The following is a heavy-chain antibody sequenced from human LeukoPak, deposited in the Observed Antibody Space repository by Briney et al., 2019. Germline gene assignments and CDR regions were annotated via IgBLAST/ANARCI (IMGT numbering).Heavy chain of an antibody. CDR3: ARQGGYCSSTSCFYY. D-gene: IGHD2-2*03. V-gene: IGHV4-61*02. CDR1: GGSISSGSYY. CDR2: IYTSGST. J-gene: IGHJ4*02. Sequence: SETLSLTCTVSGGSISSGSYYWSWIRQPAGKRLEWIGRIYTSGSTNYSPSLKSRVTISVDTSKNQFSLKLSSVTAADTAVYYCARQGGYCSSTSCFYYWGQGTLVTVSS.